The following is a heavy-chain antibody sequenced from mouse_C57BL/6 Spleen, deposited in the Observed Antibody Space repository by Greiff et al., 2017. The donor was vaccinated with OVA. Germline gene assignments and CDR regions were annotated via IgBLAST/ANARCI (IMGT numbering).Heavy chain of an antibody. D-gene: IGHD1-1*01. CDR1: GYTFTSYW. Sequence: QVQLQQPGPELVKPGASVKLSCKASGYTFTSYWMHWVKQRPGQGLEWIGNINPSNGGTNYNEKFKSKATLTVDKSSSTAYMQLSSLTSEDSAVYYCARRIITTVVAPGYFDVWGTGTTVTVSS. J-gene: IGHJ1*03. V-gene: IGHV1-53*01. CDR2: INPSNGGT. CDR3: ARRIITTVVAPGYFDV.